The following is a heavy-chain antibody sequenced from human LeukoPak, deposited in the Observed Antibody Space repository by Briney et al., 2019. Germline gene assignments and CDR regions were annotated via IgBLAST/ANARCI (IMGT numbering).Heavy chain of an antibody. Sequence: GGSLRLSCAASGFTFSSYEMNWVRQAPGKGLEWISYISSSGTTIYYADSVKGRFTISRDNAENSLYLQMNSLRAEDTAIYYCAKNGDRGAYCTGGTCYPYFYYYMDVWGKGTTVTI. CDR1: GFTFSSYE. J-gene: IGHJ6*03. D-gene: IGHD2-15*01. V-gene: IGHV3-48*03. CDR3: AKNGDRGAYCTGGTCYPYFYYYMDV. CDR2: ISSSGTTI.